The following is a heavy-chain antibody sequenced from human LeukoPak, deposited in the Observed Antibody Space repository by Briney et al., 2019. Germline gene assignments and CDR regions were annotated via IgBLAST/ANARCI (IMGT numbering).Heavy chain of an antibody. V-gene: IGHV1-46*01. CDR1: GYTFTSYY. CDR2: INPIGGST. D-gene: IGHD2-8*01. CDR3: ARADPLYIVLMVYATHLDY. Sequence: ASVKVSCKASGYTFTSYYMRWVRQAPEQGLEWVGLINPIGGSTSYAQKFQGRVTMTRDTSTSTVYMELSSLRSEDTAVYYCARADPLYIVLMVYATHLDYWGQGTLVTVSS. J-gene: IGHJ4*02.